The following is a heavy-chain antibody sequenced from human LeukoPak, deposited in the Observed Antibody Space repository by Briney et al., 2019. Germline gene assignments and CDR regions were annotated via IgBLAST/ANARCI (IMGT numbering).Heavy chain of an antibody. CDR2: ISAYSGNT. D-gene: IGHD3-10*01. Sequence: ASVKVSCKASGYTFTSYGISWVRQAPGQGLEWMGWISAYSGNTNYAQKLQGRVTMTTDTSTSTAYMELRSLRSDDTAVYYCARASLWFGEPKYNWFDPWGQGTLVTVSS. V-gene: IGHV1-18*01. CDR1: GYTFTSYG. J-gene: IGHJ5*02. CDR3: ARASLWFGEPKYNWFDP.